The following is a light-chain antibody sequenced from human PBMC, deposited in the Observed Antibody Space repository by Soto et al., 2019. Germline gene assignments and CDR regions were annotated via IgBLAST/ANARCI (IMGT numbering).Light chain of an antibody. V-gene: IGKV3-20*01. J-gene: IGKJ1*01. CDR3: EQYCRSGT. CDR2: GAS. CDR1: QSVSNNY. Sequence: IVVTNSACALSLSPGERATLSCRASQSVSNNYLAWYQQKPGQAPRLLIYGASNRATGIPDRFSGSGSGTDFTLTISRLEPEDFAVYYCEQYCRSGTFGQGTKVDIK.